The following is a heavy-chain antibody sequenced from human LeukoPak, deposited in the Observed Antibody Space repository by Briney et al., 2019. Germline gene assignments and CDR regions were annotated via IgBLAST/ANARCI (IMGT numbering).Heavy chain of an antibody. CDR3: AKAPVTSCRGAFCYPFDS. D-gene: IGHD2-15*01. CDR1: GFTFSDHS. V-gene: IGHV3-21*04. Sequence: PGGSLRLSCAASGFTFSDHSMNWVRQAPGKGLEWVSSISSSSSYIYYADSMKGRFTISRDNSRNTMYLQMNSLRAEDAAVYYCAKAPVTSCRGAFCYPFDSWGQGTLVTVSS. J-gene: IGHJ4*02. CDR2: ISSSSSYI.